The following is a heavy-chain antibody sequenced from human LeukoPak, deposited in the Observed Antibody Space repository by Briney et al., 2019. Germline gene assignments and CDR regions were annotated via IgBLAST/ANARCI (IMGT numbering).Heavy chain of an antibody. Sequence: GGSLRLSCVASGFTFCSFPMHWVRQAPGKGLEWVAVISNDEKNKYYADSVKGRFTISRDNSKNTLFLQMNSLRAEDTALYYCARASLTEYFYYYYMDVWGKGTTVTVSS. CDR3: ARASLTEYFYYYYMDV. V-gene: IGHV3-30*01. D-gene: IGHD3-10*01. J-gene: IGHJ6*03. CDR2: ISNDEKNK. CDR1: GFTFCSFP.